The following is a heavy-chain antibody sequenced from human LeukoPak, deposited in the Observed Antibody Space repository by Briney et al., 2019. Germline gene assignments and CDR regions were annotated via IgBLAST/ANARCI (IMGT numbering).Heavy chain of an antibody. Sequence: ASVKVSCKASGYTFTGYYMHWVRQAPGQGLEWMGWINPNSGGTNYAQKFQGRVTMTRDTSISTAYMELSRLRSDDTAVYYCARYDTMVRGLSDWGQGTLVTVSS. D-gene: IGHD3-10*01. CDR1: GYTFTGYY. CDR3: ARYDTMVRGLSD. CDR2: INPNSGGT. J-gene: IGHJ4*02. V-gene: IGHV1-2*02.